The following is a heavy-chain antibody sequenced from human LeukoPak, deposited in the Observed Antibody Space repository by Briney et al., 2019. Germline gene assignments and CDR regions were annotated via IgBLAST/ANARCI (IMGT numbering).Heavy chain of an antibody. CDR3: AKDGGY. V-gene: IGHV3-30*18. J-gene: IGHJ4*02. Sequence: PGRSLRLSCAASGFTFSSYGMHWVRQAPGEGLEWVAVISYDGSNKYYADSVKGRFTISRDNSKNTLYLQMNSLRAEDTAVYYCAKDGGYWGQGTLVTVSS. CDR1: GFTFSSYG. D-gene: IGHD3-10*01. CDR2: ISYDGSNK.